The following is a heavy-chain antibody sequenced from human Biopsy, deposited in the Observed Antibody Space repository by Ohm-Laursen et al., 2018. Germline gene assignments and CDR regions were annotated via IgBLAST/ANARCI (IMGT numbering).Heavy chain of an antibody. CDR1: GGSIISYY. D-gene: IGHD1-1*01. J-gene: IGHJ3*01. V-gene: IGHV4-59*01. CDR3: ARLYRLDDYWNDDPPDAFDV. CDR2: VYNGGIT. Sequence: SQTLSLTCSVSGGSIISYYWTWIRQPPGKGLEWIGHVYNGGITNYNPSLKSRVTISKDTSKNQFSLQVNSVTAADTAIFFCARLYRLDDYWNDDPPDAFDVWGQGTRVTVSS.